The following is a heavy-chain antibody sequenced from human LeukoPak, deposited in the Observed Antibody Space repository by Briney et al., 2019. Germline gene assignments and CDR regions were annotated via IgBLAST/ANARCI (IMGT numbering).Heavy chain of an antibody. CDR2: ISSSSSYI. CDR3: AGGRPITADAFDI. V-gene: IGHV3-21*01. D-gene: IGHD3-10*01. J-gene: IGHJ3*02. CDR1: GFTFSSYS. Sequence: GGSLRLSCAASGFTFSSYSMNWVRQAPGKGLEWVSSISSSSSYIYYADSVKGRFTISRDNAKNSLYLQMNSLRAEDTAVHYCAGGRPITADAFDIWGQGTMVTVSS.